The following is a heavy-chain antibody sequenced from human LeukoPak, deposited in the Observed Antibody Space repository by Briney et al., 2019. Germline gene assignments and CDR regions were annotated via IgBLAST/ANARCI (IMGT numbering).Heavy chain of an antibody. CDR1: GFTFSSYS. CDR3: ASAPYYDFWSGYQNTFDY. Sequence: GGSLRLSCAASGFTFSSYSMNWVRQAPGKGLEWVSYISSSSSTIYYADSVKGRFTISRDNAKNSLYLQMNSLRAEDTAVYYCASAPYYDFWSGYQNTFDYWGQGTLVTVSS. CDR2: ISSSSSTI. D-gene: IGHD3-3*01. V-gene: IGHV3-48*01. J-gene: IGHJ4*02.